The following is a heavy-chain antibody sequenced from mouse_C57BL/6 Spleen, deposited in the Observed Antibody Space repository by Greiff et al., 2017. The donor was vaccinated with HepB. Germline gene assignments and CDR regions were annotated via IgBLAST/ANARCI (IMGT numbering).Heavy chain of an antibody. V-gene: IGHV5-4*03. CDR3: ARGDTTGFDY. D-gene: IGHD1-1*01. J-gene: IGHJ2*01. CDR2: ISDGGSYT. CDR1: GFTFSSYA. Sequence: EVNLVESGGGLVKPGGSLKLSCAASGFTFSSYAMSWVRQTPEKRLEWVATISDGGSYTYYPENVKGRFTISRDNAKNNLYLQMSHLKSEDTAMYYCARGDTTGFDYWGQGTTLTVSS.